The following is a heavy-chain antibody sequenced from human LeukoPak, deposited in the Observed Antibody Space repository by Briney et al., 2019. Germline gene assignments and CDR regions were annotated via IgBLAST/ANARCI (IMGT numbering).Heavy chain of an antibody. D-gene: IGHD3-3*01. V-gene: IGHV3-66*01. CDR3: AKIPQVAIFSVPNFDY. CDR1: EFSVGSNY. J-gene: IGHJ4*02. CDR2: IYSGGST. Sequence: GGSLRLSCAASEFSVGSNYMTWVRQAPGKGLEWVSLIYSGGSTYYADSVKGRFTISRDNSKNTLFLQMNSLRAEDTAVYYCAKIPQVAIFSVPNFDYWGQGTLVTVSS.